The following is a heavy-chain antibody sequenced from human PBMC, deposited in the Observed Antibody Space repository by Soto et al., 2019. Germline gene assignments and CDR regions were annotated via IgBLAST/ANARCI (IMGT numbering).Heavy chain of an antibody. CDR1: GFTFNTYG. CDR2: IWYDGNTK. CDR3: ARPLVAPVAGPYYYGMDV. J-gene: IGHJ6*02. Sequence: AGGSLRLSCAASGFTFNTYGFNWVRQAPGKGLEWVAVIWYDGNTKYYADSVKGRFTISRDNLKNTLYLQMNSLTAEDTAVYYCARPLVAPVAGPYYYGMDVWGQGTTVTVSS. V-gene: IGHV3-33*01. D-gene: IGHD6-19*01.